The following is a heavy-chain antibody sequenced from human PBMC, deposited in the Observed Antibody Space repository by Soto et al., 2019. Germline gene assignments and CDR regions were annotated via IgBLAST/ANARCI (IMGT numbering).Heavy chain of an antibody. V-gene: IGHV1-69*08. CDR1: GGTFSSYT. J-gene: IGHJ5*02. CDR2: IIPMFGRA. D-gene: IGHD2-2*01. CDR3: ARVGDQPYNLFDP. Sequence: QVQLVQSGAEVKKPGSSVKVSCKASGGTFSSYTISWVRQAPGQGLEWMGRIIPMFGRANYAQKFQGRVTITADTSTRTAYMELSSLRFEDTAVYYCARVGDQPYNLFDPWGQGTLVTVSS.